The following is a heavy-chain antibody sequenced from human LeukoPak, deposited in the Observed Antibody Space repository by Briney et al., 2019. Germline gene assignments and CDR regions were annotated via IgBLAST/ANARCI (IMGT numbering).Heavy chain of an antibody. Sequence: GGSLRLSCAASGFAFSSYNMNWVREAPGKGLEWVSYISSSSSSIYHADSLKGRFAISRDNAKNSLYLQMNSLRAEDTAVYYCAKALRTTGGIAVAGTDYWGQGTLVTVSS. CDR3: AKALRTTGGIAVAGTDY. CDR1: GFAFSSYN. D-gene: IGHD6-19*01. V-gene: IGHV3-48*04. J-gene: IGHJ4*02. CDR2: ISSSSSSI.